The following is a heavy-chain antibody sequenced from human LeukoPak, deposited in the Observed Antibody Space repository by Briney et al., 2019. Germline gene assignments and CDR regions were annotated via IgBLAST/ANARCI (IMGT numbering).Heavy chain of an antibody. J-gene: IGHJ4*02. CDR1: GFTFSDYY. CDR3: ARDIRARGTNIVVVPAALDY. D-gene: IGHD2-2*01. CDR2: ISSSGSTI. V-gene: IGHV3-11*01. Sequence: GGSLRPSCAASGFTFSDYYMSWIRQAPGKGLEWVSYISSSGSTIYYADSVKGRFTISRDNAKNSLYLQMNSLRAEDTAVYYCARDIRARGTNIVVVPAALDYWGQGTLVTVSS.